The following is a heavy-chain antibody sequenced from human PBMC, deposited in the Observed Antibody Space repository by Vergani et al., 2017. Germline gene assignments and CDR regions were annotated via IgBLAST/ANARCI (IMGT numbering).Heavy chain of an antibody. CDR1: AFTFSSYG. D-gene: IGHD2-2*01. V-gene: IGHV3-30*02. J-gene: IGHJ6*02. CDR3: AKSRGTCSSTSCFYHYAMEV. Sequence: QVHLVESGGGVVQPGGSLRLSCAASAFTFSSYGMHWARQVPGKGLEWVAFIRHDGTNQYYADSVKGRFTISRDNSRNTLDLQMNSLKPEDTAVYYCAKSRGTCSSTSCFYHYAMEVWGQGTTVTVSS. CDR2: IRHDGTNQ.